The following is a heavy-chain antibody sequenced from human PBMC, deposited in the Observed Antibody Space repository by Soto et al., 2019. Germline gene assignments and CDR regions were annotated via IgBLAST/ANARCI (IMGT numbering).Heavy chain of an antibody. CDR3: ARGDRGAFDL. CDR1: GFTFSYYW. D-gene: IGHD1-26*01. Sequence: EVQLLESGGGLVQPGESLRLSCAASGFTFSYYWMHWVRQAPGMGLVWVSRIHSDGSSTTYADSVKGRFTISRDNARNTLYLQMTSLRAEDTAVYYCARGDRGAFDLWGQGTVVNVSS. J-gene: IGHJ3*01. V-gene: IGHV3-74*01. CDR2: IHSDGSST.